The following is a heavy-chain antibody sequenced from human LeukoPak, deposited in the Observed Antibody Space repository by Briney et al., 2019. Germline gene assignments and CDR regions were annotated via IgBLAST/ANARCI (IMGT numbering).Heavy chain of an antibody. Sequence: GGSLRLSCAASGFTVSTYYMTWVRHAPGRGLECVSVIYSGGSTYYADSVKGRFTVSRDNSKNTLYLQMNSLRAEDTAMYYCARGLGYCTSTTCLLPFDYWGQGTLVTVSS. V-gene: IGHV3-53*01. CDR1: GFTVSTYY. D-gene: IGHD2-2*01. J-gene: IGHJ4*02. CDR3: ARGLGYCTSTTCLLPFDY. CDR2: IYSGGST.